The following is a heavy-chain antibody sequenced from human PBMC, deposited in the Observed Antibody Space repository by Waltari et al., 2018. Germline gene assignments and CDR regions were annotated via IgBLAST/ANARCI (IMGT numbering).Heavy chain of an antibody. CDR3: AKDDHSSGYNY. V-gene: IGHV3-30*18. CDR2: ISYDGSNK. J-gene: IGHJ4*02. Sequence: QVQLVESGGGVVQPGRSLRLSCASSGFTFSSYGMHCVPQAPGKGLEWVAVISYDGSNKYYADSVKGRFTISRDNSKNTLYLQMNSLRAEDTAVYYCAKDDHSSGYNYWGQGTLVTVSS. D-gene: IGHD6-19*01. CDR1: GFTFSSYG.